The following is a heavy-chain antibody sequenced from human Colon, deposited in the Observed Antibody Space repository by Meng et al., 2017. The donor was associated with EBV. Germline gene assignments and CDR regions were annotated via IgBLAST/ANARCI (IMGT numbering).Heavy chain of an antibody. CDR1: GYTFTNYG. Sequence: QGQAGQSGGEVKKPGAPVNVSCKASGYTFTNYGITWVRQAPGQGLEWMGWISAYNGDTNYAQTLQGRVTMTTDTSTSTAYMELRSLRSDDTAVYYCARVEVGITSGDYWGQGTLVTVSS. D-gene: IGHD1-26*01. CDR3: ARVEVGITSGDY. J-gene: IGHJ4*02. V-gene: IGHV1-18*01. CDR2: ISAYNGDT.